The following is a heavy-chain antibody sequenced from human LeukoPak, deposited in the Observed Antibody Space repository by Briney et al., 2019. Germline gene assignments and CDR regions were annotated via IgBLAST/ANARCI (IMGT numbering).Heavy chain of an antibody. V-gene: IGHV4-34*01. Sequence: PSETLSPTCGVYGGSFSGYYWSWIRQPPGEGLEWIGEINHSGSTNYNPSLKSRVTISVDTSKNQFSLNLISVTAADTAVYYCATRLYWGQGTLVTVSS. CDR1: GGSFSGYY. CDR3: ATRLY. J-gene: IGHJ4*02. CDR2: INHSGST.